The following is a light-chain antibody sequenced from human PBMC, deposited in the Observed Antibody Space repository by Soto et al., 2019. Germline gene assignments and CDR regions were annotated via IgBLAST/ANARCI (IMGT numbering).Light chain of an antibody. V-gene: IGLV2-14*01. Sequence: QAVVTQPASVSGSPGQSITISCTGTNTDVGGYDRVSWYQHHPGKAPKMLIFEVFNRPSGISDRFSGSKSGDTASLTISGLQAEDEADYYCISYIPSTTTHLVFGGGTKLTVL. CDR2: EVF. CDR3: ISYIPSTTTHLV. CDR1: NTDVGGYDR. J-gene: IGLJ3*02.